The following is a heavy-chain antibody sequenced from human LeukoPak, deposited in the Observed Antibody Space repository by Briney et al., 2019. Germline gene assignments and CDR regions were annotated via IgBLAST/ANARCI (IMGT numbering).Heavy chain of an antibody. CDR1: GGSISSSSYY. CDR2: IDYSERS. V-gene: IGHV4-39*01. CDR3: ARRGGFGVTYDS. D-gene: IGHD3-10*01. J-gene: IGHJ4*02. Sequence: SETLSLTCTVSGGSISSSSYYWGWIRQPPGKGLEWIGSIDYSERSSHNPSLKSRVTISVDTSKNQFSLNLSSLTAADTAVYYCARRGGFGVTYDSWGQGTLVTVSS.